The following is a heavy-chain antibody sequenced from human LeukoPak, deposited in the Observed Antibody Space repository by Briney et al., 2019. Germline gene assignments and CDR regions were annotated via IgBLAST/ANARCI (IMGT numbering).Heavy chain of an antibody. D-gene: IGHD3-10*01. V-gene: IGHV3-23*01. J-gene: IGHJ6*02. CDR3: ATCLQTITMVRGVISGMDV. CDR1: GFTFSSYA. Sequence: GGSLRLSCAASGFTFSSYAMSWVRQAPGKGLEWVSAISGSGGSTYYADSVKGRFTISRDNSKNTLYLQMNSLRAEDTAVYYCATCLQTITMVRGVISGMDVWGQGTTVTVSS. CDR2: ISGSGGST.